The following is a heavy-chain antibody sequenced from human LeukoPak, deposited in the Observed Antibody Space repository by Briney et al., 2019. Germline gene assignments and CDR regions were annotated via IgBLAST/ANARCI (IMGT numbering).Heavy chain of an antibody. Sequence: SETQSLTCTVSGGSISSRSYYWGWIRQPPGKGLEWIGSIYYSGSTYYNPSLQSRVTISVDTSKNQFSLNLSSVTAADTAVYYCARGKGKWLGFVWPYFDYWGQGTLVTVSS. CDR1: GGSISSRSYY. D-gene: IGHD5-12*01. CDR2: IYYSGST. CDR3: ARGKGKWLGFVWPYFDY. V-gene: IGHV4-39*01. J-gene: IGHJ4*02.